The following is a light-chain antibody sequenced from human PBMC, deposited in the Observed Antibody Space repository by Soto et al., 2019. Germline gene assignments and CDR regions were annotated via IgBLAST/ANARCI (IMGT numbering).Light chain of an antibody. J-gene: IGKJ5*01. CDR1: QSISIG. CDR3: QQYKKWYLIT. V-gene: IGKV3D-15*01. CDR2: GAS. Sequence: EIVMTQSPATLSVSPGETATLSCRASQSISIGLAWYRQKPGQAPRLLIYGASTRATGTPARFSVSGSGTEFTLTICSLESEDFALYYCQQYKKWYLITFGQETRLEIK.